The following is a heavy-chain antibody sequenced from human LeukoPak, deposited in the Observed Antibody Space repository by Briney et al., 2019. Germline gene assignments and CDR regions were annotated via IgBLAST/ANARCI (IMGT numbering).Heavy chain of an antibody. V-gene: IGHV3-7*01. CDR1: GFTFSSYW. Sequence: GESLKISCAASGFTFSSYWMSWVRQAPGKGLEWVANIKQDGSEKYYVDSVKGRFTISRDNAKNSLYLQMNSLRAEDTAVYYCARDLGYSYEGYFDYWGQGTLVTVSS. CDR2: IKQDGSEK. J-gene: IGHJ4*02. D-gene: IGHD5-18*01. CDR3: ARDLGYSYEGYFDY.